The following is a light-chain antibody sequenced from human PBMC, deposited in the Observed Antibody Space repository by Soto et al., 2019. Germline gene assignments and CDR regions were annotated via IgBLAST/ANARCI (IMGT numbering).Light chain of an antibody. Sequence: DIQMTQSPSSRSASVGDRVTITFQASQEISNYLNWYQQKPGKAPKLLIYDASNLETGVPSRFSGSGSGTDFTFTISSLQPEDIATYYCQQYDNLPITFGQGTRLEIK. CDR2: DAS. J-gene: IGKJ5*01. CDR3: QQYDNLPIT. V-gene: IGKV1-33*01. CDR1: QEISNY.